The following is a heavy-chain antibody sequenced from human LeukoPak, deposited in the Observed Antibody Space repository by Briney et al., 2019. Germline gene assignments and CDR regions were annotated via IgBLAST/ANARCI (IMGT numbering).Heavy chain of an antibody. CDR3: ARGEEELAPAGYYYYYMDV. D-gene: IGHD1-26*01. J-gene: IGHJ6*03. CDR2: ISYDGSNK. CDR1: GFTFNSYA. V-gene: IGHV3-30-3*01. Sequence: GGSLRLSCAASGFTFNSYAMHWVRQAPGKGLEWVAVISYDGSNKYYADSVKGRFTISRDNSKNSLYLQMNSLGAEDTAVYYCARGEEELAPAGYYYYYMDVWGKGTTVTVSS.